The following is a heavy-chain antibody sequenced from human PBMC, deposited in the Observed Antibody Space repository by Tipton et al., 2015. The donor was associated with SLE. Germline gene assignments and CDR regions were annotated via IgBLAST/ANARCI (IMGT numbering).Heavy chain of an antibody. CDR2: IYYSGST. V-gene: IGHV4-59*12. CDR3: ARGKGRNWGWGWFDP. CDR1: GGSISSYY. D-gene: IGHD7-27*01. Sequence: TLSLTCTVSGGSISSYYWSWIRQPPGKGLEWIGHIYYSGSTNYNPSLKSRVTISVDTSKNQFSLKPTSVTAADTAVYYCARGKGRNWGWGWFDPWGQGTLVTVSS. J-gene: IGHJ5*02.